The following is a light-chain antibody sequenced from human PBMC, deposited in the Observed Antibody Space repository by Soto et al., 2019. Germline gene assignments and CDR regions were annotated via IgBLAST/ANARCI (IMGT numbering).Light chain of an antibody. CDR2: GAS. J-gene: IGKJ2*01. CDR3: QQYNQWPYT. V-gene: IGKV3-15*01. CDR1: QNVDKF. Sequence: EIELTQSPATLSLSPGETATLSCRASQNVDKFLAWYQQRPGQPPRLLIYGASTRATGVPARFSGSGSGTEFTLSISSLQSEDFAVYYCQQYNQWPYTFGQGTKVDIK.